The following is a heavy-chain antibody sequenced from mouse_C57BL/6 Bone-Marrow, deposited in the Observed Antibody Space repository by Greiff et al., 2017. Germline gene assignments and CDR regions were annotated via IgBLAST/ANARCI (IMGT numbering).Heavy chain of an antibody. V-gene: IGHV14-4*01. CDR3: AREEYYGSHYYAMDY. CDR1: GFNIKDDY. J-gene: IGHJ4*01. D-gene: IGHD1-1*01. Sequence: VQLQQSGAELVRPGASVKLSCTASGFNIKDDYMHWVKQRPEQGLEWIGWIDPENGDTEDASKFQGKDTITADTSSNTAYLQLSSLTSEDTAVYYCAREEYYGSHYYAMDYWGQGTSVTVSS. CDR2: IDPENGDT.